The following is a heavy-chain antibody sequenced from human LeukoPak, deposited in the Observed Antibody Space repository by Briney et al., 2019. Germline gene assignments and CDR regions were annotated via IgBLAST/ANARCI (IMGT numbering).Heavy chain of an antibody. V-gene: IGHV3-9*03. CDR2: ISWNSGSI. CDR3: AKDKDSGSYSGFYYFDY. CDR1: GFTFDDYA. J-gene: IGHJ4*02. Sequence: PGGSLRLSCAASGFTFDDYAMHWVRQAPGKGLEWVSGISWNSGSIGYADSVKGRFTNSRDNAKNSLYLQMNSLRAEDMALYYCAKDKDSGSYSGFYYFDYWGQGTLVTVSS. D-gene: IGHD1-26*01.